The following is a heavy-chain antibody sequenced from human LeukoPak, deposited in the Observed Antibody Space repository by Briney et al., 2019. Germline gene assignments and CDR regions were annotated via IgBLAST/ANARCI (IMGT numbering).Heavy chain of an antibody. CDR1: GGSISSGGYY. CDR3: ARSFVRFGKPLKFDY. CDR2: IYYSGST. D-gene: IGHD3-10*01. V-gene: IGHV4-31*03. J-gene: IGHJ4*02. Sequence: SETLSLTCTVSGGSISSGGYYWSWIRQHPGKGLEWIGYIYYSGSTYYNPSLKSRVTISVDTSKNQFSLKLSSVTAADTAVYYCARSFVRFGKPLKFDYWGQGTLVTVSS.